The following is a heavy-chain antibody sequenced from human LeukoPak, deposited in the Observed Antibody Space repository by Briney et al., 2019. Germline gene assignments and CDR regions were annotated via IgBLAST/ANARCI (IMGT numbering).Heavy chain of an antibody. CDR3: ATPQETPDYGGKDTRFDY. J-gene: IGHJ4*02. CDR2: TNAYNGNT. Sequence: ASVKVSCKASGYDLTGCVITWVRQAPGQGLEWMGWTNAYNGNTIYAQKFQGRITMTRDTSTSTVYMELSSLRSEDTAVYYCATPQETPDYGGKDTRFDYWGQGTLVTVPS. CDR1: GYDLTGCV. V-gene: IGHV1-18*01. D-gene: IGHD4-23*01.